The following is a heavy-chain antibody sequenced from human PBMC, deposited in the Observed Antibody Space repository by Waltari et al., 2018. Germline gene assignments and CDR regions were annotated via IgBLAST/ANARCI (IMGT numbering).Heavy chain of an antibody. Sequence: QVQLVESGGGVVQPGRSLRLSCAASGFTFSSYAMHWVRQAPGKGLELVAVISYDGSNKYYADSGEGRVTISRDNSKNTLYLQMNSLRAEDTAVYYCARDTPVSVVAAAGGFDYWGQGTLVTVSS. CDR3: ARDTPVSVVAAAGGFDY. CDR1: GFTFSSYA. J-gene: IGHJ4*02. CDR2: ISYDGSNK. D-gene: IGHD6-13*01. V-gene: IGHV3-30*01.